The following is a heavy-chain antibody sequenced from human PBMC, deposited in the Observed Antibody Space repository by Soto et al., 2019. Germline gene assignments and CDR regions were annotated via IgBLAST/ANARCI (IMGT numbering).Heavy chain of an antibody. V-gene: IGHV1-69*13. Sequence: ASVKVSCKASGGTFSSYAISWVRQAPGQGLEWRGGIIPIFGTANYAQKFQGRVTITADESTGTAYMELSSLRSEDTAVYYCAREGIEAAAGFDYWGQGTLVTVSS. J-gene: IGHJ4*02. CDR2: IIPIFGTA. CDR1: GGTFSSYA. D-gene: IGHD6-13*01. CDR3: AREGIEAAAGFDY.